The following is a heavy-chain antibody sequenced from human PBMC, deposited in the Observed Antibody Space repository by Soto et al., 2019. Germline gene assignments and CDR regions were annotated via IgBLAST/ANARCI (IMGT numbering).Heavy chain of an antibody. CDR1: GDSVSSNSAA. CDR2: TYYRSKWYN. V-gene: IGHV6-1*01. D-gene: IGHD6-13*01. CDR3: ARAPSRIAAAGLPFDY. J-gene: IGHJ4*02. Sequence: SQTLSLTCAISGDSVSSNSAAWNWIRQSPSRGLEWLGRTYYRSKWYNDYAVSVKSRITINPDTSKNQFSLQLNSVTPEDTAVDYCARAPSRIAAAGLPFDYWGQGTLVTVSS.